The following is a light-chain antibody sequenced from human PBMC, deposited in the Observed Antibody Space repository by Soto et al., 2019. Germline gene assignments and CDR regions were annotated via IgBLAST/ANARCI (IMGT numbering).Light chain of an antibody. V-gene: IGKV3-15*01. Sequence: EIMMKQSPATLSVSPGERVTLSCRASQRLSSNLAWYQQKPGQAPGLLIYGVSTRATGIPARFSGSGSGREFILVVSSLLSEESAVYYCMQYENWLALTFGPGTKVDIK. CDR1: QRLSSN. CDR2: GVS. J-gene: IGKJ3*01. CDR3: MQYENWLALT.